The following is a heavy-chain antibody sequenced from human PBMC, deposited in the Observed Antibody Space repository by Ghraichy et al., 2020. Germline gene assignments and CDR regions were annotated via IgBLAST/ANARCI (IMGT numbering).Heavy chain of an antibody. CDR1: GGSVSSGSYY. D-gene: IGHD3-22*01. Sequence: SETLSLTCTVSGGSVSSGSYYWSWIRQPPGKGLEWIGYIYYSGSTNYNPSLKSRVTISVDTSKNQFSLKLSSVTAADTAVYYCAREYYYDSSGYYQYYYYYMDVWGKGTTVTVSS. CDR2: IYYSGST. V-gene: IGHV4-61*01. J-gene: IGHJ6*03. CDR3: AREYYYDSSGYYQYYYYYMDV.